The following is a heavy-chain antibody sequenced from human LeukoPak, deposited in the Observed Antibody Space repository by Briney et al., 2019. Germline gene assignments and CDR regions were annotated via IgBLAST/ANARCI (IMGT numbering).Heavy chain of an antibody. D-gene: IGHD3-16*02. J-gene: IGHJ3*02. V-gene: IGHV1-46*01. CDR2: INPSGGST. CDR3: ARGVRATFGGVIVIAAFDI. Sequence: ASVKVSCKASGYTFTSYYMHWVRQASGQGLEWMGIINPSGGSTSYAQKFQGRVTMTRDTSTSTVYMELSSLRSEDTAVYYCARGVRATFGGVIVIAAFDIWGQGTMVTVSS. CDR1: GYTFTSYY.